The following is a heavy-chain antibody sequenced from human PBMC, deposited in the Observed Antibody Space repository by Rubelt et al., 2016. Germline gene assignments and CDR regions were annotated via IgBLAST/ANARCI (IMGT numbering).Heavy chain of an antibody. Sequence: GYYMHWVRQAPGQGLEWMGWINPNSGGTNYAQKFQGRVTMTRDTSISTAYMELSRLRSDDTAVYYCARDESNYDILTGYYRGYYYYYGMDVWGQGTTVTVSS. J-gene: IGHJ6*02. CDR1: GYY. V-gene: IGHV1-2*02. CDR3: ARDESNYDILTGYYRGYYYYYGMDV. CDR2: INPNSGGT. D-gene: IGHD3-9*01.